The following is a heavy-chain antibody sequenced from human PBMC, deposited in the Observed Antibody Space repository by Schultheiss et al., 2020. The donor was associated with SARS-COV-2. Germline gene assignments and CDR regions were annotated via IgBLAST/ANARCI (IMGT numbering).Heavy chain of an antibody. D-gene: IGHD3-22*01. CDR3: ARDRPLDYYDNVPKYADY. Sequence: ASVKVSCKTSGYTFSNYGITWVRQAPGQGVEWMGWISIYNGATKYAQKFQGRVTLSTDTSTSTVYMELRSLRPDDTALYSCARDRPLDYYDNVPKYADYWGQGTLVTVSS. V-gene: IGHV1-18*01. CDR2: ISIYNGAT. CDR1: GYTFSNYG. J-gene: IGHJ4*02.